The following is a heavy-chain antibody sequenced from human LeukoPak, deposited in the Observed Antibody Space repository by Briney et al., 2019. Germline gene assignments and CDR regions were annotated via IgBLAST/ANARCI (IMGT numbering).Heavy chain of an antibody. Sequence: GGSLRLSCAASGFTFSSYAMSWVRQAPGKGLEWVSAISGSGGSTYYADSVKGRFTISRDNSKNTLYLQMNSLRAEDAAVYYCATEQSPIVGATMDAFDIWGQGTMVTVSS. CDR2: ISGSGGST. CDR3: ATEQSPIVGATMDAFDI. D-gene: IGHD1-26*01. CDR1: GFTFSSYA. J-gene: IGHJ3*02. V-gene: IGHV3-23*01.